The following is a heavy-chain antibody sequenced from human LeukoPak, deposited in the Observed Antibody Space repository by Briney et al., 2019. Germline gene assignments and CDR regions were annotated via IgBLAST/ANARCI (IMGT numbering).Heavy chain of an antibody. V-gene: IGHV4-38-2*01. J-gene: IGHJ4*02. CDR3: ARHGDGDIVVVPAAIISGQFDY. CDR2: IYHSGST. D-gene: IGHD2-2*01. CDR1: GYSISSGYY. Sequence: SETLSLTCAVSGYSISSGYYWGWIRQPPGKGLEWIGCIYHSGSTYYNPSLKSRVTISVDTSKNQFSLKLSSVTAADTAVYYCARHGDGDIVVVPAAIISGQFDYWGQGTLVTVSS.